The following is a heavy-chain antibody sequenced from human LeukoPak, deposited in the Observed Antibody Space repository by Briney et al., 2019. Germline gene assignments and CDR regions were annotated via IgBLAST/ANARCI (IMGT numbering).Heavy chain of an antibody. CDR3: ARGGGWAYYYDSSGYYPFDY. D-gene: IGHD3-22*01. V-gene: IGHV4-59*01. J-gene: IGHJ4*02. Sequence: SETLSLTCTVSGGSISSYYWSWIRQPPGKGLEWIGCIYYSGSTNYNPSLKSRVTISVDTSKNQFSLKLSSVTAADTAVYYCARGGGWAYYYDSSGYYPFDYWGQGTLVTVSS. CDR2: IYYSGST. CDR1: GGSISSYY.